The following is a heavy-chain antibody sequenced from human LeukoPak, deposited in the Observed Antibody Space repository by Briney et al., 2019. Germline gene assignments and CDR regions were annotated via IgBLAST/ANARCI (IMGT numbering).Heavy chain of an antibody. CDR1: GFTFSSYA. Sequence: GSLRLSCAASGFTFSSYAMSWVRQAPGKGLEWVSAISGSGGSTYYADSVKGRFTISRDNSKNTLYLQMNSLRAEDTAVYYCARGALLVVVPAAIFARGNWFDPWGQGTLVTVSS. J-gene: IGHJ5*02. CDR3: ARGALLVVVPAAIFARGNWFDP. D-gene: IGHD2-2*01. V-gene: IGHV3-23*01. CDR2: ISGSGGST.